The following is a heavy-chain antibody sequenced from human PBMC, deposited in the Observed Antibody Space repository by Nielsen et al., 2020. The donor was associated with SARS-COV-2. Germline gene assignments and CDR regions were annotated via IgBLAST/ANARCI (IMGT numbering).Heavy chain of an antibody. J-gene: IGHJ5*02. D-gene: IGHD3-10*01. CDR2: MNTNTGDP. CDR1: GYTFSHYV. Sequence: ASVKVSCKASGYTFSHYVINWVQQAPGQGLEWMGWMNTNTGDPMYAQDFTGRFVFSLDSSVSPAYLHISGLKPEDTAVYYCARGGIALVRGTPERFDPWGQGTLVTVSS. V-gene: IGHV7-4-1*02. CDR3: ARGGIALVRGTPERFDP.